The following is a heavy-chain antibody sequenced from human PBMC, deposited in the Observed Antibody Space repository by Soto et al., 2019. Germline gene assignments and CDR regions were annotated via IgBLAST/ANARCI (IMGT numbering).Heavy chain of an antibody. CDR3: AKDSKWFGEFTTRDLTWFDP. D-gene: IGHD3-10*01. Sequence: HPGGSLRLTCAASGFTFSSYAMSWVRQAPGKGLEWVSAISGSGGSTYYADSVKGRFTISRDNSKNTLYLQMNSLRAEDTAVYYCAKDSKWFGEFTTRDLTWFDPWGQGTLVTVSS. CDR1: GFTFSSYA. CDR2: ISGSGGST. V-gene: IGHV3-23*01. J-gene: IGHJ5*02.